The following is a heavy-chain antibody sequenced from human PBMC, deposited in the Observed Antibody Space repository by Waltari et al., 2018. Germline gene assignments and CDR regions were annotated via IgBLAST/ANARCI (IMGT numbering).Heavy chain of an antibody. CDR3: ARERVSRYCSSTSCLD. D-gene: IGHD2-2*01. J-gene: IGHJ4*02. CDR2: IIPIFGTA. Sequence: QVQLVQSGAEVKKPGSSVKVSCKASGGTFSRYAISWVRQAPGQGLEWMGGIIPIFGTANDAQKFQGRVTITADESTSTAYMELSSLRSEDTAVYYCARERVSRYCSSTSCLDWGQGTLVTVSS. V-gene: IGHV1-69*12. CDR1: GGTFSRYA.